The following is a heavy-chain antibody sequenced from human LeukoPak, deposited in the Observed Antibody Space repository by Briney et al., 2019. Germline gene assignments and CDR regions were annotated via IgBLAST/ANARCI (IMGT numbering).Heavy chain of an antibody. J-gene: IGHJ3*02. D-gene: IGHD3-3*01. CDR1: GGTFSSYA. V-gene: IGHV1-69*05. CDR3: ARPEYYDDAFDI. Sequence: GASVKVSRKASGGTFSSYAISWVRQAPGQGLEWMGGIIPIFGTANYAQKFQGRVTITTDESTSTAYMELSSLRSEDTAVYYCARPEYYDDAFDIWGQGTMVTVSS. CDR2: IIPIFGTA.